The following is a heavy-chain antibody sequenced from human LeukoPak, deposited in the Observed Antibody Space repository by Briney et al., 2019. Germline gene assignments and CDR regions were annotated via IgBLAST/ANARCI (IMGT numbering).Heavy chain of an antibody. J-gene: IGHJ4*02. CDR2: ISGSGGST. CDR3: ARDGVGATPFLDY. V-gene: IGHV3-23*01. CDR1: GFTFSSYA. D-gene: IGHD1-26*01. Sequence: GGSLRLSCAASGFTFSSYAMSWVRQAPGKGLEWVSAISGSGGSTYYADSVKGRFTISRDNSKNTLYLQMNSLRAEDTVVYYCARDGVGATPFLDYWGQGTLVTVSS.